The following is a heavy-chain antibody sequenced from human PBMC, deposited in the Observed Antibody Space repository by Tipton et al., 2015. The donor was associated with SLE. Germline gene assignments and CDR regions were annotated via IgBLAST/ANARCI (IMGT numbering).Heavy chain of an antibody. CDR3: ARLSFPWDRFFDL. D-gene: IGHD1-26*01. Sequence: SLRLSCAASGFSFSDNWMSWLRQAPGKGLEWIVNIKDDGSEIYYADSVRGRFTTSRDNGRSALYLQMDDLRLEDSAVYYCARLSFPWDRFFDLWGRGTRVTVSS. V-gene: IGHV3-7*01. CDR2: IKDDGSEI. CDR1: GFSFSDNW. J-gene: IGHJ2*01.